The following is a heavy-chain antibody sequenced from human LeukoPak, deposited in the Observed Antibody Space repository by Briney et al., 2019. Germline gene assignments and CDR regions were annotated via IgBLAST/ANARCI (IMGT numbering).Heavy chain of an antibody. CDR1: GGSISSGGYS. CDR3: ARAGQLMNYGESAVWFDP. V-gene: IGHV4-30-2*01. D-gene: IGHD3-10*01. J-gene: IGHJ5*02. Sequence: PSETLSLTCAVSGGSISSGGYSWSWIRQPPGKGLEWIGYIYHSGSTYYNPSLKSRVTISVDRSKNQFSLKLSSVTAADTAVYYCARAGQLMNYGESAVWFDPWGQGTLVTVSS. CDR2: IYHSGST.